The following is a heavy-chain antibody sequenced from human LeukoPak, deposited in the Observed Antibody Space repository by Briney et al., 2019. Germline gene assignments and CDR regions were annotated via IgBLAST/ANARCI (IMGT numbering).Heavy chain of an antibody. D-gene: IGHD3-22*01. V-gene: IGHV3-30*02. Sequence: GGSLRLSCAASGFTFSNYGMHWVRQAPGKGLEWVAFIRYDGSNKYYADSVKGRFTISRDNSKNTLYLQMNSLRAEDTAVYYCAKEDSFGYYYMDVWGKGTTVTVSS. CDR1: GFTFSNYG. CDR2: IRYDGSNK. J-gene: IGHJ6*03. CDR3: AKEDSFGYYYMDV.